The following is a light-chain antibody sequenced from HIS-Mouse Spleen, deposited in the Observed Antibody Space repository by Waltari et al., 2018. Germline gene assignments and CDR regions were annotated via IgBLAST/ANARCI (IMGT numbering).Light chain of an antibody. CDR2: EDS. V-gene: IGLV3-10*01. Sequence: SYELTQPPSVSVSPGQTARITCPGDALPTQYAYWYQQKSGQAPVLVIDEDSKRPSGIPERFSGSSSGTMATLTISGAQVEDEADYYCYSTDSSGNHRVFGGGTKLTVL. CDR1: ALPTQY. J-gene: IGLJ2*01. CDR3: YSTDSSGNHRV.